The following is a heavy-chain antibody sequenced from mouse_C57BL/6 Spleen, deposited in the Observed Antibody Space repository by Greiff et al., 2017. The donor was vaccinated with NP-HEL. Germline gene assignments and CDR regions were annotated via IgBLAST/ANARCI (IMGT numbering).Heavy chain of an antibody. D-gene: IGHD1-1*01. Sequence: VQLQQSGPGLVQPSQSLSITCTVSGFSLTSYGVHWVRQSPGKGLEWLGVIWSGGSTDYNAAFISRLSISKDNSKSQVFFKMNSLQADDTAIYYCASQFITTVVAPMDYWGQGTSVTVSS. CDR2: IWSGGST. J-gene: IGHJ4*01. V-gene: IGHV2-2*01. CDR3: ASQFITTVVAPMDY. CDR1: GFSLTSYG.